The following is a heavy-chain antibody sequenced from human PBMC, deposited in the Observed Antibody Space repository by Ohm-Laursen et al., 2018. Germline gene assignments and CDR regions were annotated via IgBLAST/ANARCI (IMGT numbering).Heavy chain of an antibody. CDR2: ISAYNGNT. CDR1: GYTFTSYG. Sequence: SVKVSRNASGYTFTSYGISWVRQAPGQGLEWMGWISAYNGNTNYAQKLQGRVTMTTDTSTSTAYMELRSLRSDDTAVYYCARDEKQWLPSPWYFDLWGRGTLVTVSS. V-gene: IGHV1-18*01. D-gene: IGHD6-19*01. J-gene: IGHJ2*01. CDR3: ARDEKQWLPSPWYFDL.